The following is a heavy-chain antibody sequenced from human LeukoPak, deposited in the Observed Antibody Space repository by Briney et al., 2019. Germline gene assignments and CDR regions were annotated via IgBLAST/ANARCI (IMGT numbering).Heavy chain of an antibody. J-gene: IGHJ2*01. V-gene: IGHV3-30*04. CDR1: VFTFSSYA. Sequence: GGSLRLSCAASVFTFSSYAMHWVRQVPGKGLEWVAIISYDGSNKYYADSVKGRFTISRDNSKDTLYLQMNSLRVEDTAVYYCARGRWELPTNWYFDLWGRGTLVTVSS. CDR3: ARGRWELPTNWYFDL. D-gene: IGHD1-26*01. CDR2: ISYDGSNK.